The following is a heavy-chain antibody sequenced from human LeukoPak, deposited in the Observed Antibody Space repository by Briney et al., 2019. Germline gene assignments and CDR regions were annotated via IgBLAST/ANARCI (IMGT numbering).Heavy chain of an antibody. CDR2: ISSSSSYT. V-gene: IGHV3-11*03. D-gene: IGHD5-24*01. CDR1: GFTFSDYY. Sequence: GGSLRLSCAASGFTFSDYYMSWIRQAPGKGLEWVSYISSSSSYTNYADSVKGRFTISRDNAKNSLYLQMNSLRAEDTAVYYCARTDGYNYDFDYWGQGTLVTVSS. CDR3: ARTDGYNYDFDY. J-gene: IGHJ4*02.